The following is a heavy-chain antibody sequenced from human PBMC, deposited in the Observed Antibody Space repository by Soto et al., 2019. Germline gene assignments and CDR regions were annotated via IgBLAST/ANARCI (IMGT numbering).Heavy chain of an antibody. CDR3: ATLSRNSGYYYFDY. Sequence: ASVKVSCKVSGYTLTELSMHWVRQAPGKGLEWMGGFDPEDGETIYAQKFQGRVTMTEETSTDTAYMELSSLRSEDTAVYYCATLSRNSGYYYFDYWGQGTLVTVSS. CDR2: FDPEDGET. J-gene: IGHJ4*02. V-gene: IGHV1-24*01. D-gene: IGHD3-22*01. CDR1: GYTLTELS.